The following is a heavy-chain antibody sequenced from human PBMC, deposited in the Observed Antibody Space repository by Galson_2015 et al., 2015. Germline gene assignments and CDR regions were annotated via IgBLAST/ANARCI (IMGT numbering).Heavy chain of an antibody. Sequence: SLRLSCAASGFTFDDYAMHWVRQAPGKGLEWVSGISWNSGSIGYADSVKGRFTISRDNAKNSLYLQMNSLRAEDTALYYCAKEQRSYSPGTFDIWGQGTMVTVSS. CDR2: ISWNSGSI. J-gene: IGHJ3*02. CDR1: GFTFDDYA. CDR3: AKEQRSYSPGTFDI. V-gene: IGHV3-9*01. D-gene: IGHD1-26*01.